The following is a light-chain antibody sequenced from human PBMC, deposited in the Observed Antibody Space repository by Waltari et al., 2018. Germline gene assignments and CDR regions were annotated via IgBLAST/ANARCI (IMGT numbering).Light chain of an antibody. Sequence: CWASQSVGRSRLARYQQKPAQAPRLLMYAASRRATGIPDRFSGSGTGTDFSLTVSRVEPEDSAVYYCQQYGSSVMYTFGQGTKLEIQ. CDR2: AAS. CDR1: QSVGRSR. V-gene: IGKV3-20*01. J-gene: IGKJ2*01. CDR3: QQYGSSVMYT.